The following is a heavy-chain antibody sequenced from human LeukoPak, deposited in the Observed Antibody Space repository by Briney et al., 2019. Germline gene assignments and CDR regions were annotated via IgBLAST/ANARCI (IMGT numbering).Heavy chain of an antibody. Sequence: SETLSLTCTVSGGSTTSSSYYWGWIRQPPGKGLQCIGSVYYSGSTYYNPSLKSRVPISVDTSKNQFSLKLSSVTAADTAVYYCARHLSGFRQAFYSGTFDYWGPGNPGHRLL. CDR1: GGSTTSSSYY. D-gene: IGHD1-1*01. CDR3: ARHLSGFRQAFYSGTFDY. CDR2: VYYSGST. J-gene: IGHJ4*02. V-gene: IGHV4-39*01.